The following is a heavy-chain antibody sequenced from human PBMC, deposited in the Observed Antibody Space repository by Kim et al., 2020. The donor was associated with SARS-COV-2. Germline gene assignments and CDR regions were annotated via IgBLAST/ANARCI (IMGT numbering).Heavy chain of an antibody. CDR2: INPSGGST. CDR3: ARRSVTTWYYYGMDV. J-gene: IGHJ6*02. Sequence: ASVKVSCKASGYTFTSYYMHWVRQAPGQGLEWMGIINPSGGSTSYAQKFQGRVTMTRDTSTSTVYMELSSLRSEDTAVYYCARRSVTTWYYYGMDVWGQGTTVTVSS. D-gene: IGHD4-4*01. V-gene: IGHV1-46*01. CDR1: GYTFTSYY.